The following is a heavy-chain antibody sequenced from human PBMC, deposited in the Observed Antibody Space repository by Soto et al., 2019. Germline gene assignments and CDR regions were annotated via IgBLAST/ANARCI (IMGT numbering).Heavy chain of an antibody. CDR2: IDYSGST. Sequence: QVQLQVSGPGLVKPSPTLSLTCTVSGDAISNRDYYWNWIRQSPGKCLEWIAYIDYSGSTYYNPSPKSRVVISARTSKTLFALKLRSVTAADTAMYFCASEGPYYCGCVVWGQGTTVTVSS. V-gene: IGHV4-30-4*01. J-gene: IGHJ6*02. CDR1: GDAISNRDYY. CDR3: ASEGPYYCGCVV.